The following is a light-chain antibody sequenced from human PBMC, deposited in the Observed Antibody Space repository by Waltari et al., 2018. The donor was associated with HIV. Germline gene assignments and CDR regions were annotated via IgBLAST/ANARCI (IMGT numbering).Light chain of an antibody. J-gene: IGLJ2*01. CDR2: RNN. Sequence: QSVLAQPRSVSGTPGQTVNISCSGSTSNVRNNYVYWYQQVTGVAPKLLIYRNNQRPSGVPDRFSGSKSGTSASLAISGLRTEDEAEYYCVVWDDRLSGRLFGGGTKVTVL. CDR3: VVWDDRLSGRL. V-gene: IGLV1-47*01. CDR1: TSNVRNNY.